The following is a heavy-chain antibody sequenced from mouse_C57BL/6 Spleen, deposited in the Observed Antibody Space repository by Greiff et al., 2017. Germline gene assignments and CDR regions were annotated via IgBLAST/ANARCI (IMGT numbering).Heavy chain of an antibody. V-gene: IGHV1-72*01. CDR2: IDPNSGGT. CDR3: ARRDGSSPFAMDY. Sequence: QVHVKQPGAELVKPGASVKLSCKASGYTFTSYWMHWVKQRPGRGLEWIGRIDPNSGGTKYNEKFKSKATLTVDKPSSTAYMQLSSLTSEDSAVYDCARRDGSSPFAMDYWGQGTSVTVSS. D-gene: IGHD1-1*01. J-gene: IGHJ4*01. CDR1: GYTFTSYW.